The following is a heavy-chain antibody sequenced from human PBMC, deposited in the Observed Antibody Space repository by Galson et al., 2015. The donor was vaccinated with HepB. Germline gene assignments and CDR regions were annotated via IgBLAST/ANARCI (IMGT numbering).Heavy chain of an antibody. Sequence: SLRLSCAGSGFDLNDSPIHWVRQSPGKGLEWVAGVSFDGRNTYYADSVKGRFIISRDSSKKTVYLQMDSLRSKDTAVYYCTRAAAGRMATTTLAWGQGLLVTVSS. CDR1: GFDLNDSP. V-gene: IGHV3-30-3*01. D-gene: IGHD4-17*01. J-gene: IGHJ5*02. CDR2: VSFDGRNT. CDR3: TRAAAGRMATTTLA.